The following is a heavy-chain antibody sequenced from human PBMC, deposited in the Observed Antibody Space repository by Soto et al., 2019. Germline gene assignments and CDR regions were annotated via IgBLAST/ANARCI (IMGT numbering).Heavy chain of an antibody. CDR3: ARATYYYDSSGPFPFGMDV. CDR2: IIPILGIA. V-gene: IGHV1-69*02. J-gene: IGHJ6*02. CDR1: GGTFSSYT. D-gene: IGHD3-22*01. Sequence: QVQLVQSGAEVKKPGSSVKVSCKASGGTFSSYTISWVRQAPGQGLEWMGRIIPILGIANYAQKFQGRVTITADNSTSTAYMEPSSLRSDDTGVYACARATYYYDSSGPFPFGMDVWGQGTTVTVSS.